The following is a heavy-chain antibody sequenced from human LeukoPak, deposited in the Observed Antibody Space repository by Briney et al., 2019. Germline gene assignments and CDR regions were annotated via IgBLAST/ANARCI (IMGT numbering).Heavy chain of an antibody. CDR1: GGTFSSYA. Sequence: ASVTVSCKASGGTFSSYAISWVRQAPGQGLEWMGGIIPIFGTANYAQKFQGRVTITADESTSTAYMELSSLRSEDTAVYYCASVPGDYYDSSGYTPFDYWGQGTLVTVSS. J-gene: IGHJ4*02. D-gene: IGHD3-22*01. V-gene: IGHV1-69*13. CDR3: ASVPGDYYDSSGYTPFDY. CDR2: IIPIFGTA.